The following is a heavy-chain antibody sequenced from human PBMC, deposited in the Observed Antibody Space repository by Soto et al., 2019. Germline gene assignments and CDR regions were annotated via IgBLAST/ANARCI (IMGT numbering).Heavy chain of an antibody. V-gene: IGHV3-30-3*01. CDR1: GFTFSGYA. J-gene: IGHJ4*02. Sequence: QVQLVESGGGVVQPGRSLRLSCAASGFTFSGYAMHWVRQAPGKGLEWVAVISHDGSNKYYADSVKGRFTISRDNSKNTLYLQMNSLRAEDTAVYYCARDGGSYWGQGTLVIVSS. CDR3: ARDGGSY. CDR2: ISHDGSNK. D-gene: IGHD3-16*01.